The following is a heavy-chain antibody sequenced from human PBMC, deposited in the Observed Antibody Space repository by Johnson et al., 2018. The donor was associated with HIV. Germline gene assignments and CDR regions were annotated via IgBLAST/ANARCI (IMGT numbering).Heavy chain of an antibody. D-gene: IGHD1-1*01. CDR2: IYSGGST. V-gene: IGHV3-66*01. J-gene: IGHJ3*02. CDR1: GFTFSAYE. CDR3: AKDATLQDGTGAFDI. Sequence: VQLVESGGGSLQPGGSLRLSCAASGFTFSAYEMHWVRQSTGKGLEWVSVIYSGGSTYYADSVKGRFTISRDNAKNLLYLQMNSLRAEDTAVYYCAKDATLQDGTGAFDIWGQGTMVTVSS.